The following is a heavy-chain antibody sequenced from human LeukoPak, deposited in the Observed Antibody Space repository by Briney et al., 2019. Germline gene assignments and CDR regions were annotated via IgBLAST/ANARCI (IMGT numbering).Heavy chain of an antibody. CDR3: ARARAAGVAGYFQH. CDR2: INHSGST. Sequence: PSETLSLTCAVYGGSFSGYYWSWIRQPPGKGLEWIGEINHSGSTNYNPSLKSRVTISVDTSKNQFSLKLSSVTAADTAVYYCARARAAGVAGYFQHWGQGTLVTVSS. CDR1: GGSFSGYY. V-gene: IGHV4-34*01. D-gene: IGHD6-13*01. J-gene: IGHJ1*01.